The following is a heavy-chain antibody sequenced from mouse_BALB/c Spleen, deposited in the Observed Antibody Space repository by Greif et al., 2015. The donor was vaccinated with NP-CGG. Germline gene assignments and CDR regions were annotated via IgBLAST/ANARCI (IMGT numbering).Heavy chain of an antibody. Sequence: QVQLQQSGAELVMPGASVKMSCKASGYTFTDYWMHWVKQRPGQGLEWIGAIDTSDSYTSYNQKFKGKATLTVDESSSTAYMQLSSLTSEDSAVYYCARCDYPYYYAMDYWGQGTSVTVSS. CDR2: IDTSDSYT. V-gene: IGHV1-69*01. D-gene: IGHD2-4*01. CDR1: GYTFTDYW. CDR3: ARCDYPYYYAMDY. J-gene: IGHJ4*01.